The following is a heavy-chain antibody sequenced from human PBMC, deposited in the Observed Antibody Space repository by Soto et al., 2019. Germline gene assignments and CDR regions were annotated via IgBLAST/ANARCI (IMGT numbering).Heavy chain of an antibody. D-gene: IGHD6-19*01. CDR2: INPNSGGT. CDR3: ARDHTPYSSGWFDP. V-gene: IGHV1-2*02. Sequence: ASVKVSCKASGYTFTGYYMHWVRQAPGQGLEWMGWINPNSGGTNYAQKFQGRVTMTRDTSISTAYMELSRLRSDDTAVYYCARDHTPYSSGWFDPWGQGTLVTVSS. J-gene: IGHJ5*02. CDR1: GYTFTGYY.